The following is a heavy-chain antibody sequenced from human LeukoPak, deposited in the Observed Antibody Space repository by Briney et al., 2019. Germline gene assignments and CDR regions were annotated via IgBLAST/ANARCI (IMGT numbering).Heavy chain of an antibody. CDR3: ARARYDILTGYPYLGY. Sequence: PGRSLRLSCVASGFTFSSYGMHWVRQAPGKGLEWVAVISYDGTSKYYADSVKGRFTISRDNAKNSLYLQMNSLRAEDTAVYYCARARYDILTGYPYLGYWGQGTLVTVSS. CDR1: GFTFSSYG. V-gene: IGHV3-30*03. D-gene: IGHD3-9*01. J-gene: IGHJ4*02. CDR2: ISYDGTSK.